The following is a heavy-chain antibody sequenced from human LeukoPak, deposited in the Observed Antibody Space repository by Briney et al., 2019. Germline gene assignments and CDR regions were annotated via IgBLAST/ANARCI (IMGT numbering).Heavy chain of an antibody. CDR3: ARDLVVATGPDY. V-gene: IGHV3-74*01. CDR2: INNDGSTT. Sequence: GGSLRLSCAASGFTLSTYWMSWVRQAPGKGLVWVSRINNDGSTTNYADSVKGRFTISRDNAKNTLYLQMNSLRVEDTAVYYCARDLVVATGPDYWGQGTLVTVSS. J-gene: IGHJ4*02. D-gene: IGHD5-12*01. CDR1: GFTLSTYW.